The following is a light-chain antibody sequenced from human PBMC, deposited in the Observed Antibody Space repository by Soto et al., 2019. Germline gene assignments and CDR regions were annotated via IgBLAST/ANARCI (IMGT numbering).Light chain of an antibody. V-gene: IGLV2-18*02. J-gene: IGLJ1*01. CDR2: NVN. Sequence: QSVLIQPPSVSGSPGQSVTISCTGTSSDVGSYDYVSWYQQHPGTVPKPMIYNVNTQPSGVPDRFSGSKSGNTASMTISGLQAEDEADYFCFSFTTTSPHVFGPGTKVT. CDR3: FSFTTTSPHV. CDR1: SSDVGSYDY.